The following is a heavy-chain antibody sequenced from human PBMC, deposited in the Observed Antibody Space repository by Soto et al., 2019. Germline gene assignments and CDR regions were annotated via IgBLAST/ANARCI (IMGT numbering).Heavy chain of an antibody. CDR1: GGSISTYY. V-gene: IGHV4-59*01. CDR2: IDYSGST. D-gene: IGHD3-10*01. Sequence: SETLSLTCTVSGGSISTYYWSWIRQPPGKRLEWIGYIDYSGSTTYNPSLKSRVTISVDTSKNQFSLKLSSVTAADTAVYYCARGFLWLDYWGQGTLVTVSS. CDR3: ARGFLWLDY. J-gene: IGHJ4*02.